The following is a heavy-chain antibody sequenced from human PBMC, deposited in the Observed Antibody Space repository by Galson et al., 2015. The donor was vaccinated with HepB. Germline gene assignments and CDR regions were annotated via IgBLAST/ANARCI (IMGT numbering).Heavy chain of an antibody. Sequence: SVKVSCKASGYTFTSYGISWVRQAPGQGLEWMGWISAYNGNTNYAQKLQGRVTMTTDTSTSTAYMELRSLRSDDTAVYYCARDPLQWLAAEYFQHWGQGTLVTVSS. CDR2: ISAYNGNT. V-gene: IGHV1-18*01. D-gene: IGHD6-19*01. CDR1: GYTFTSYG. CDR3: ARDPLQWLAAEYFQH. J-gene: IGHJ1*01.